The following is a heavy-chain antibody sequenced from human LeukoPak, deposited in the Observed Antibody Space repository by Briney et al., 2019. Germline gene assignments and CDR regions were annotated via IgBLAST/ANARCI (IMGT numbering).Heavy chain of an antibody. CDR1: GGSFSGYY. D-gene: IGHD2-2*01. J-gene: IGHJ4*02. CDR3: ARASVGCSSTSCYSTQFDY. Sequence: SETLSLTCAVYGGSFSGYYWSWIRQPPGKGLKWIGEINHSGSTNYNPSLKSRVTISVDTSKNQFSLKLSSVTAADTAVYYCARASVGCSSTSCYSTQFDYWGQGTLVTVSS. V-gene: IGHV4-34*01. CDR2: INHSGST.